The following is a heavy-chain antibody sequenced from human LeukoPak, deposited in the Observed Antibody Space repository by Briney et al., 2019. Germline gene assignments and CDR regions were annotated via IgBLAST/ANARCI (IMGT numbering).Heavy chain of an antibody. Sequence: PGGSLRLSCGVSGFTISNYAMTWVRQAPGKGLEWVSTISLSGVSTYYADPVKGRFTISRDKSENRLYLQMNSLRVEDTAVYYCARGTLKAAATDFDYWGQGALVTVSS. V-gene: IGHV3-23*01. CDR1: GFTISNYA. CDR3: ARGTLKAAATDFDY. D-gene: IGHD6-13*01. J-gene: IGHJ4*02. CDR2: ISLSGVST.